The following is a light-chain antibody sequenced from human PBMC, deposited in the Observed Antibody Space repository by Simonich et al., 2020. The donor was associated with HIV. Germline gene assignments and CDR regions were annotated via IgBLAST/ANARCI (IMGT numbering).Light chain of an antibody. Sequence: EIVLTQSPATLSLSPGERATLSCRASQSVSSYLAWYQQKPGQAPRLLIYDASNRATGIPARFSGSGTGKDFTHTISSLEPEDFAVYYCQQRSNWPITIGQGTRLEIK. J-gene: IGKJ5*01. CDR2: DAS. V-gene: IGKV3-11*01. CDR3: QQRSNWPIT. CDR1: QSVSSY.